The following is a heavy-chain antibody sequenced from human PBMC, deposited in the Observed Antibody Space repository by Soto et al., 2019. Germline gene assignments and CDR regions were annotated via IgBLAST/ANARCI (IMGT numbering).Heavy chain of an antibody. CDR2: IWYDGSKK. CDR1: GFTFKSYG. D-gene: IGHD1-26*01. Sequence: QVQLVESGGGVVQPGRSLRLSCATSGFTFKSYGMHWVRQAPGKGLEWVAVIWYDGSKKYYADSVKGRFTISRDDSKNTLYLQMTSLRAEDTAIYYWARDVGVVGATLDYWGQGTLVTVSS. J-gene: IGHJ4*02. CDR3: ARDVGVVGATLDY. V-gene: IGHV3-33*01.